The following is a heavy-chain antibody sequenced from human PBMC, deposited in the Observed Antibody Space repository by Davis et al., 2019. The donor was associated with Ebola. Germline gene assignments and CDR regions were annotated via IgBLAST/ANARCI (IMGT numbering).Heavy chain of an antibody. CDR2: ISSSGSTI. CDR3: AKDMGSSGWYGDAFDI. D-gene: IGHD6-19*01. J-gene: IGHJ3*02. Sequence: GESLKISCAASRFTFSSYEMNWVRQAPGKGLEWVSYISSSGSTIYYADSVKGRFTISRDNAKNSLYLQMNSLRAEDTALYYCAKDMGSSGWYGDAFDIWGQGTMVTVSS. CDR1: RFTFSSYE. V-gene: IGHV3-48*03.